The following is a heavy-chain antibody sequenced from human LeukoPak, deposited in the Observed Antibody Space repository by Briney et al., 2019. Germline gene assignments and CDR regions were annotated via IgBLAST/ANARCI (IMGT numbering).Heavy chain of an antibody. J-gene: IGHJ1*01. D-gene: IGHD4-11*01. CDR3: ARDKAVTTELTQYFHH. Sequence: ASVKVSCKASGYTFTNYGVSWVRQAPGQGLEWMGWISAYNGYTNYAQKFQFRVTMTTDTSTSTAYMELRSLTSDDTAEYYCARDKAVTTELTQYFHHWGQGTLVTVSS. CDR1: GYTFTNYG. CDR2: ISAYNGYT. V-gene: IGHV1-18*01.